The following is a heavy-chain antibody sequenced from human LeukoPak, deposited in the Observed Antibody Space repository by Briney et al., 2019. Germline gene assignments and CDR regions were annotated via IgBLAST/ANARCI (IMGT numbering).Heavy chain of an antibody. D-gene: IGHD4-11*01. CDR2: IYYSGST. V-gene: IGHV4-31*03. CDR1: GGSLSSGGYY. CDR3: ARSTVTTPGLLDY. J-gene: IGHJ4*02. Sequence: SQTLSLTCTVSGGSLSSGGYYWSWLRQHPGKGLEWIGYIYYSGSTNYNPSLKSRVTISVDTSKNQFSLKLGSVTAADTAVYYCARSTVTTPGLLDYWGQGTLVTVSS.